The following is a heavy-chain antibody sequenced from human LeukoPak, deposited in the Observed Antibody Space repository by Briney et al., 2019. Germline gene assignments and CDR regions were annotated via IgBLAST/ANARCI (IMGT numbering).Heavy chain of an antibody. D-gene: IGHD2/OR15-2a*01. V-gene: IGHV4-4*07. J-gene: IGHJ5*02. CDR1: GGYTGSHY. CDR2: ISPSGTT. Sequence: KPSETLSLTCTVSGGYTGSHYWSWIRQPAGKGREWIGRISPSGTTHYNPSLGSRVTMSVDTSKNYFSLRLSSVTAADTAVYYCARDFYASGFYFWFDPWGQGMLVTVSS. CDR3: ARDFYASGFYFWFDP.